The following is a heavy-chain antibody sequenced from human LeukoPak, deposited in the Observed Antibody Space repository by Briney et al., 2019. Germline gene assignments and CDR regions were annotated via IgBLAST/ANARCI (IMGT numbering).Heavy chain of an antibody. CDR1: GFTVSSNY. V-gene: IGHV3-53*01. CDR3: AKSMSTAYRGFFDY. CDR2: IYSGGST. J-gene: IGHJ4*02. D-gene: IGHD5-18*01. Sequence: GGSLRLSCAASGFTVSSNYMSWVRQAPGKGLEWVSVIYSGGSTYYADSVKGRLSISRDNSKNTLYLQINSLRAEDTAMYYCAKSMSTAYRGFFDYWGRGTLVSVSS.